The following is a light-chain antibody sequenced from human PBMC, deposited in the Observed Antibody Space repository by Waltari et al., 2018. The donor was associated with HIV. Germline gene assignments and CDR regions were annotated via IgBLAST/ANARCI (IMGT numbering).Light chain of an antibody. Sequence: DIQMTQSPSTLSASLRDRVTITCRASQSISSWLAWYQQKPGKAPKLLIYQASTLEAGVPSRVSGSGSGTEFNLTINRLQPDDFAIYYCQQYDSYSWTFGQGTRVEIK. CDR2: QAS. V-gene: IGKV1-5*01. CDR3: QQYDSYSWT. CDR1: QSISSW. J-gene: IGKJ1*01.